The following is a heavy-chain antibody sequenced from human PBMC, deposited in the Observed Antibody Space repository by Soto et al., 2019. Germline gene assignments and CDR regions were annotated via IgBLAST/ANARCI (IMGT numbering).Heavy chain of an antibody. Sequence: PGGSLTLSCVGDDFTFSDYYMGWIRQAPGKGLEWVSYISSRAATIYYADSVKGRFTISRDNAKSSLYLQMNSLTAEDTGVYSCARSYVYWGQGTLVTVSS. CDR1: DFTFSDYY. V-gene: IGHV3-11*01. CDR2: ISSRAATI. J-gene: IGHJ4*02. D-gene: IGHD3-10*02. CDR3: ARSYVY.